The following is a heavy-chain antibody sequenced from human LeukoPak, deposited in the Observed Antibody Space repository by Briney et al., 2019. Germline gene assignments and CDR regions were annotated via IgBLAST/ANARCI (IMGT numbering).Heavy chain of an antibody. Sequence: GGSLRLSCAASGFTFRNYAMSWVRQAPGKGLVWVSTISGPGSTTYYADSVEGRFTISRDDSKNTLYLQMSSLRAEDTAVYFCAPDLDSGPSYDGVHIWGQGTVVTVSS. V-gene: IGHV3-23*01. CDR3: APDLDSGPSYDGVHI. D-gene: IGHD5-12*01. CDR2: ISGPGSTT. J-gene: IGHJ4*02. CDR1: GFTFRNYA.